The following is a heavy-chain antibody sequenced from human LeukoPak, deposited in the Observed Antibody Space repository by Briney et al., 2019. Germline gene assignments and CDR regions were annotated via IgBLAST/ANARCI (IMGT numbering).Heavy chain of an antibody. J-gene: IGHJ6*02. Sequence: SVKVSCKASGGTFSSYAISWVRQAPGQGLEWMGRIIPILGIANYAQKFQGRVTITADKSTSTAYMELSSLRSEDTAVYYCARVGWNKHYYYYGMDVWGQGTTVTVSS. CDR3: ARVGWNKHYYYYGMDV. V-gene: IGHV1-69*04. D-gene: IGHD1-1*01. CDR1: GGTFSSYA. CDR2: IIPILGIA.